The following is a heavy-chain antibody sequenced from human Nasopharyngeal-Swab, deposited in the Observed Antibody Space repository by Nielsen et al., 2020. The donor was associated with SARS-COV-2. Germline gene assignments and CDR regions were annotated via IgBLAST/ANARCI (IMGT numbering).Heavy chain of an antibody. Sequence: SETLSLTCSVSGYSINSGYYWGCIRQPPGKGLESIGSIYHSGSTYYNPSLKSRVTISVDTSKNQFSLRLTSVTAADTAVYYCARNIGHSPAPFEYWGQGTRVTVSS. D-gene: IGHD2/OR15-2a*01. J-gene: IGHJ4*02. CDR1: GYSINSGYY. CDR3: ARNIGHSPAPFEY. V-gene: IGHV4-38-2*01. CDR2: IYHSGST.